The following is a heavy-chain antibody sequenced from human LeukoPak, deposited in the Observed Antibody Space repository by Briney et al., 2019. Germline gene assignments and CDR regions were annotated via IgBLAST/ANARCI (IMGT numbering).Heavy chain of an antibody. V-gene: IGHV4-34*01. CDR1: GGSFSGYY. CDR2: INHSGST. D-gene: IGHD3-10*01. Sequence: SETLSLTCAVYGGSFSGYYWSWIRQPPGKGLEWIGEINHSGSTNYNPYLKSRVTISVDTSKNQFSLKLSSVTAADTAVYYCARLKSKNYYGSGRIGWFDPWGQGTLVTVSS. CDR3: ARLKSKNYYGSGRIGWFDP. J-gene: IGHJ5*02.